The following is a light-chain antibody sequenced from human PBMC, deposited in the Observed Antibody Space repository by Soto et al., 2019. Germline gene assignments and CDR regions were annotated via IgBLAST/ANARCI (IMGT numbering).Light chain of an antibody. V-gene: IGLV2-14*01. J-gene: IGLJ1*01. Sequence: CTGTNSDVGDYNYVSWYQQHSGKAPKLIIYEVSNRPSGISDRFSASKSGNTASLTISGLQAEDEADYYCSSYTNSNTRVFGTGTKVTVL. CDR2: EVS. CDR1: NSDVGDYNY. CDR3: SSYTNSNTRV.